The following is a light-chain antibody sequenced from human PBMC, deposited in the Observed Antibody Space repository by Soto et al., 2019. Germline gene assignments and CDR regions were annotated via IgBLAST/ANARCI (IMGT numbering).Light chain of an antibody. V-gene: IGKV2-30*02. CDR2: QVS. Sequence: DVVMTQSPLSLPVTLGQSASISCRPSQSLVHSDGNTYLIWLQQRPGQSPRRLIYQVSHRDSGVPDRFSGSGSVIDFTLKISRVEAEDVGIYYCMQGTYWPYTFGQGTKLEIK. CDR1: QSLVHSDGNTY. CDR3: MQGTYWPYT. J-gene: IGKJ2*01.